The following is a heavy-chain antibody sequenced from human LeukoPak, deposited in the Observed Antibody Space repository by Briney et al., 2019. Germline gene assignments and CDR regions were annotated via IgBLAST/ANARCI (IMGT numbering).Heavy chain of an antibody. CDR1: GFTFSSYS. Sequence: GGSLRLSCAASGFTFSSYSMNWVSQAPGKGLEWVSSISSSSSYIYYADSVKGRFTISRDNAKNSLYLQMNSLRAEDTAVYYCARDIEYSGSLYFDYWGQGTLVTVSS. V-gene: IGHV3-21*01. CDR3: ARDIEYSGSLYFDY. D-gene: IGHD1-26*01. CDR2: ISSSSSYI. J-gene: IGHJ4*02.